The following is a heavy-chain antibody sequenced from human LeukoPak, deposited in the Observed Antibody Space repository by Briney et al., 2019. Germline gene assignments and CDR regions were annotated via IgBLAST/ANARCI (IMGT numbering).Heavy chain of an antibody. CDR1: GFTFSSYA. CDR2: ISYDGSNK. Sequence: GGSLRLSCAASGFTFSSYAMHWVRQAPGKGLEWVAVISYDGSNKYYADSVKGRFTISRDDSKNTLYLQMNSLRAEDTAVYYCARDRRITLVRGPIDYWGQGTLVTVSS. D-gene: IGHD3-10*01. V-gene: IGHV3-30-3*01. CDR3: ARDRRITLVRGPIDY. J-gene: IGHJ4*02.